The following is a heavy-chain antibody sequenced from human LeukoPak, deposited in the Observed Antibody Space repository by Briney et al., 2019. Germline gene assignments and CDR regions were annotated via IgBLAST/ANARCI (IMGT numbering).Heavy chain of an antibody. CDR3: ARAFADFYYYGSGSHLDY. Sequence: GASVKVSCKVSGHTFTGYYMHWERQAPGQWLEWMGRINPNSGGTNYAQKFQGRVTMTRDTSISTAYMELSRLRSDDTAVYYCARAFADFYYYGSGSHLDYWGQGTLVTVSS. CDR1: GHTFTGYY. CDR2: INPNSGGT. V-gene: IGHV1-2*06. J-gene: IGHJ4*02. D-gene: IGHD3-10*01.